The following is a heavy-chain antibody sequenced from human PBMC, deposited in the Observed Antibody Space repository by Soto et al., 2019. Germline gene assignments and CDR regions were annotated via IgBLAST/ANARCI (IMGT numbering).Heavy chain of an antibody. CDR1: GGSFSGYY. J-gene: IGHJ6*02. Sequence: QVQLQQWGAGLLKPSETLSLTCAVYGGSFSGYYWSWIRQPPGKGLEWIGEINHSGSTNYNPSLKSRVTISVDTSKNQFSLKLSSVTAADTAVYYCARLIVATISSYYYYYGMDVWGQGTTVTVSS. CDR3: ARLIVATISSYYYYYGMDV. D-gene: IGHD5-12*01. CDR2: INHSGST. V-gene: IGHV4-34*01.